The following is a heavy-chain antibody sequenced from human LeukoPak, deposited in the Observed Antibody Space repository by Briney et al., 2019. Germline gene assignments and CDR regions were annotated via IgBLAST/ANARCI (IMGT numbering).Heavy chain of an antibody. CDR2: IKQDGSEK. J-gene: IGHJ4*02. CDR1: EFTFSSYW. V-gene: IGHV3-7*01. CDR3: ARVGGRYSPLGY. D-gene: IGHD3-16*02. Sequence: PGGSLRLSCAASEFTFSSYWMSWVRQAPGKGLEWVANIKQDGSEKYYVDSVKGRFTISRDNAKNSLYLQMISLRAEDTAVYYCARVGGRYSPLGYWGQGTLVTVSS.